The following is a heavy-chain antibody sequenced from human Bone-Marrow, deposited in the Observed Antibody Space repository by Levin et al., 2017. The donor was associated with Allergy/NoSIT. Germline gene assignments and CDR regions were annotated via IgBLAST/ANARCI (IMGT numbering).Heavy chain of an antibody. CDR2: IYYSGST. V-gene: IGHV4-59*01. J-gene: IGHJ6*03. CDR1: GGSISSYY. Sequence: SQTLSLTCTVSGGSISSYYWSWIRQPPGKGLEWIGYIYYSGSTNYNPSLKSRVTISVDTSKNQFSLKLSSVTAADTAVYYCGTSSSWHYYYMDVWGKGTTVTVSS. CDR3: GTSSSWHYYYMDV. D-gene: IGHD6-6*01.